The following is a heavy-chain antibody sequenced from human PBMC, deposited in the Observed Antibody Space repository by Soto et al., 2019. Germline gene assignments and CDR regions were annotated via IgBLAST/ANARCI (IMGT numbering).Heavy chain of an antibody. CDR2: ISYDGGNK. V-gene: IGHV3-30-3*01. CDR3: AIEVSNYISGWHSHFEY. D-gene: IGHD6-19*01. J-gene: IGHJ4*02. Sequence: QVQLVESGGNVVQPGRSLRLSCAATGLTFSSYAMHWVRLAPGNGMERVAFISYDGGNKYYADSVKGRFTISRDNSQNTLYLQMNSLRAEDTAVYYCAIEVSNYISGWHSHFEYWGQGTLVTASS. CDR1: GLTFSSYA.